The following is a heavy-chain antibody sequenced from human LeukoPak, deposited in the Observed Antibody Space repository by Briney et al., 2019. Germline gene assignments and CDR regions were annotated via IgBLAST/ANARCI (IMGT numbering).Heavy chain of an antibody. Sequence: GGSLRLSCAASGFTVSSNYMSWVRQAPGKGLEWVSVIYSGGSTYYADSVKGRFTISRHNSKNTLYLQMNSLRAEDTAVYYCARGQVDTAIPPDYWSQGTLVTVSS. CDR2: IYSGGST. J-gene: IGHJ4*02. D-gene: IGHD5-18*01. CDR3: ARGQVDTAIPPDY. CDR1: GFTVSSNY. V-gene: IGHV3-53*04.